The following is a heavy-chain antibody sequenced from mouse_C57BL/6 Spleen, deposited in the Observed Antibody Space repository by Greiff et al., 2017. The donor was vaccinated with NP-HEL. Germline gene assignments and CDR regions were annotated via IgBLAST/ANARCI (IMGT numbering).Heavy chain of an antibody. CDR2: IYPGSGST. Sequence: QVQLQQPGAELVKPGASVKMSCKASGYTFTSYWITWVKQRPGQGLEWIGDIYPGSGSTNYNEKFKSKATLTVDTSSSTAYMQLSSLTSEDSAVYYCARSGNLRPYAMDYWGQGTSVTVSS. D-gene: IGHD1-3*01. CDR3: ARSGNLRPYAMDY. V-gene: IGHV1-55*01. J-gene: IGHJ4*01. CDR1: GYTFTSYW.